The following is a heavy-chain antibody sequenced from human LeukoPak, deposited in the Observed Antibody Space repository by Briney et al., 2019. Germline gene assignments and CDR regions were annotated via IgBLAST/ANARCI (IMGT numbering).Heavy chain of an antibody. CDR1: GGSFSGYY. Sequence: PSETLSLTCAVYGGSFSGYYWSWIRQPPGKGLEWIGEINHSGSTNYNPSLKSRVTISVDTSKNQFSLKLSSVTAADTAVYYCARDRNYYGSGTYYLNYYMDVWGNGTTVTISS. CDR3: ARDRNYYGSGTYYLNYYMDV. J-gene: IGHJ6*03. V-gene: IGHV4-34*01. D-gene: IGHD3-10*01. CDR2: INHSGST.